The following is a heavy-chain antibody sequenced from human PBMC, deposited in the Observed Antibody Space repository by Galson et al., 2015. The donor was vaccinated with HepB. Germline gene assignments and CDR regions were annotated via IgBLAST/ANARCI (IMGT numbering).Heavy chain of an antibody. Sequence: SVKVSCKASGYTFTGYYMHWVRQAPGQGLEWMGRINPNSGGTNYAQKFQGRVTMTRDTSISTAYMELSRLRSDDTVVYYCARGSSIAASAFDIWGQGTMVTVSS. V-gene: IGHV1-2*05. D-gene: IGHD6-6*01. J-gene: IGHJ3*02. CDR2: INPNSGGT. CDR3: ARGSSIAASAFDI. CDR1: GYTFTGYY.